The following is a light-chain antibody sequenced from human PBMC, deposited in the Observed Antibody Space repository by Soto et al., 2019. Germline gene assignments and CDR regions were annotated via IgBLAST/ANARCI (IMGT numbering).Light chain of an antibody. CDR1: QSVSSSY. J-gene: IGKJ1*01. CDR3: QQYGSSPTT. Sequence: EIVLTQSPGTLSLSPGERSTLSFMSSQSVSSSYLAWYQQKPGQAPSLLIYDASSRATGIPDRFSGSGSGTDFTLTISRLEPEDFAVYYCQQYGSSPTTFGQGTKVDTK. V-gene: IGKV3-20*01. CDR2: DAS.